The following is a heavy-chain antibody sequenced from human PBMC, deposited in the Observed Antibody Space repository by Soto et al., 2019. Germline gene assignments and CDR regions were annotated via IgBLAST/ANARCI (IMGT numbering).Heavy chain of an antibody. V-gene: IGHV4-39*01. CDR3: ATRSKEQKPGDLDYYYYGMDV. Sequence: PSETLSLTCTVSGGSISSSSYYWGWIRQPPGKGLEWIGSIYYSGSTYYNPSLKSRVTISVDTSKNQFSLKLSSVTAADTAVYYCATRSKEQKPGDLDYYYYGMDVWGQGNTVTVSS. CDR2: IYYSGST. CDR1: GGSISSSSYY. J-gene: IGHJ6*02. D-gene: IGHD6-13*01.